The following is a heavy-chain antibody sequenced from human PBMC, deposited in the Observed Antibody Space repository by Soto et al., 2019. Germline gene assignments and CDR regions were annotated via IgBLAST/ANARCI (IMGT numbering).Heavy chain of an antibody. V-gene: IGHV1-8*01. CDR3: ARGVTAGVDY. CDR1: GYSFTSLD. D-gene: IGHD1-26*01. Sequence: ASVKVSCKASGYSFTSLDINWVRQTTGQGLEWMGWMQPSSGRTGYAQKFQGRVTMTRDTSINTAYMELSSLTSDDTAFYYCARGVTAGVDYWGQGTLVTAPQ. CDR2: MQPSSGRT. J-gene: IGHJ4*02.